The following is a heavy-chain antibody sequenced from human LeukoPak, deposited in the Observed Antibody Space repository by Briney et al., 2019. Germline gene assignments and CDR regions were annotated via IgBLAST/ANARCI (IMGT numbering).Heavy chain of an antibody. V-gene: IGHV3-30-3*01. CDR3: AKVGRTTVTTPREFDY. CDR1: GFTFSSYA. CDR2: ISYDGSNK. J-gene: IGHJ4*02. D-gene: IGHD4-17*01. Sequence: PGGSLRLSCAASGFTFSSYAMHWVRQAPGKGLEWVAVISYDGSNKYYADSVKGRFTISRDNSKNTLYLQMNSLRAEDTAVYYCAKVGRTTVTTPREFDYWGQGTLVTVSS.